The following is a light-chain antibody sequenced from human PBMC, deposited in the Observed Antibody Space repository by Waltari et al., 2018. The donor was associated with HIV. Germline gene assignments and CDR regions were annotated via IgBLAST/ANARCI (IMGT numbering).Light chain of an antibody. CDR1: SSDVGAYNC. J-gene: IGLJ3*02. CDR2: DVI. Sequence: QSALTQPRSVSGSPGPSVTISCTGTSSDVGAYNCVSWYQQHPGKAPKLMIYDVIKRPSGVPDRFSGSKSGNTASLTISGLQAEDEADYFCCSYAGSWVFGGGTKLTVL. CDR3: CSYAGSWV. V-gene: IGLV2-11*01.